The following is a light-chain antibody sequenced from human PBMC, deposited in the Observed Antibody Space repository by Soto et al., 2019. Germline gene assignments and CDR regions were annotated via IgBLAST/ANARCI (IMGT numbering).Light chain of an antibody. V-gene: IGLV2-14*01. Sequence: QSALTQPASVSGSPGQSITISCTGTSSDVGAYNYVSWYQQHPGKAPKLMIFEVSDRPSGVSNRFSGFKSGNTASLTISGLQAEDEADYYCSSYTSSNTLLFGGGTKVTVL. CDR3: SSYTSSNTLL. CDR2: EVS. J-gene: IGLJ2*01. CDR1: SSDVGAYNY.